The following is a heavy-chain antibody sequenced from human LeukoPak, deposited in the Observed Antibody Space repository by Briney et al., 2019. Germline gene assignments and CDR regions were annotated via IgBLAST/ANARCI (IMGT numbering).Heavy chain of an antibody. Sequence: GGSLRLSCAASGFTFSSYSMNWVRQAPGKGLEWVSYISSSSSTIYYADSVKGRFTISRDNAKNSLYLQMRRLRAEDTAVYCCATWGDYWRAFDYWGQGTLVTVSS. CDR3: ATWGDYWRAFDY. J-gene: IGHJ4*02. CDR2: ISSSSSTI. V-gene: IGHV3-48*01. D-gene: IGHD3-3*01. CDR1: GFTFSSYS.